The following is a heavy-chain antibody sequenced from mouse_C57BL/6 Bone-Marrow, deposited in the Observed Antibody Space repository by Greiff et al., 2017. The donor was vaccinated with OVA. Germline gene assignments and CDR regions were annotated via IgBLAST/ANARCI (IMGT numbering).Heavy chain of an antibody. Sequence: EVKLVESGEGLVKPGGSLKLSCAASGFTFSSYAMSWVRQTPEKRLEWVAYISSGGDYISYADTVTGRFTISRDNARNTLYLQRSSLKSESTSMYYCTRGHYGNYAWFAYWGQGTLVTVSA. V-gene: IGHV5-9-1*02. CDR2: ISSGGDYI. CDR3: TRGHYGNYAWFAY. CDR1: GFTFSSYA. D-gene: IGHD2-1*01. J-gene: IGHJ3*01.